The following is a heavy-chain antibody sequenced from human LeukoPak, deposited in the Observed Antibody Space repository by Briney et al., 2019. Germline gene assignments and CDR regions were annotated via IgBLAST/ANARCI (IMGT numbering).Heavy chain of an antibody. J-gene: IGHJ4*02. CDR3: ARDRRRALFDY. CDR2: IKQDGSEK. CDR1: GFTFGDYA. Sequence: GGSLRLSCTASGFTFGDYAMSWFRQAPGKGLEWVANIKQDGSEKYYVDSVKGRFTISRDNAKNSLYLQMNSLRAEDTAVYYCARDRRRALFDYWGQGTLVTVSS. V-gene: IGHV3-7*01.